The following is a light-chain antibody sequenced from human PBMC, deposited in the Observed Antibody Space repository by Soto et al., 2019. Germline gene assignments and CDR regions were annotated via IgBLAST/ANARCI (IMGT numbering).Light chain of an antibody. V-gene: IGKV1-39*01. CDR1: QSISNY. J-gene: IGKJ5*01. CDR3: QQSQTLPLV. CDR2: SAS. Sequence: DIQLTQSPSSLSASVGHRVTLTCRASQSISNYLNWYQQKPGKAPQVLIFSASGLQSGVPSRFSGSGSGTDFTLNINSLQPEDFATYYCQQSQTLPLVFGEGTRLEMK.